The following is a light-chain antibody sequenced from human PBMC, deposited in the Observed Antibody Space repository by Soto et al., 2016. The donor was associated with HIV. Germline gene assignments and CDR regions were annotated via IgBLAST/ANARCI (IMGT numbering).Light chain of an antibody. V-gene: IGKV1-33*01. Sequence: DIQMTQSPSSLSASVGDRVTITCQASQGISNYLIWYQLKPGKAPKLLIYDASNLETGVPSRFSGSGSGTDFTFTISSLQPEDIATYYCQQYDNLPITFGQGTRLEIK. J-gene: IGKJ5*01. CDR2: DAS. CDR3: QQYDNLPIT. CDR1: QGISNY.